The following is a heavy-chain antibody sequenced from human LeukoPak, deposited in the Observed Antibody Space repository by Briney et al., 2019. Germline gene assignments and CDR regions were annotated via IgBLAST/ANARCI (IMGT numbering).Heavy chain of an antibody. J-gene: IGHJ4*02. D-gene: IGHD6-13*01. V-gene: IGHV1-18*01. CDR3: ARDAMGSSWYRTANYFDY. CDR2: ISAYNGNT. CDR1: GYTFIDYG. Sequence: ASVKVSCKASGYTFIDYGISWVRQAPGQGLEWMGWISAYNGNTNYAQRLQGRVTMTRDTSANTAYMELRSLRYDDTAVYYCARDAMGSSWYRTANYFDYWGQGTLVTVSS.